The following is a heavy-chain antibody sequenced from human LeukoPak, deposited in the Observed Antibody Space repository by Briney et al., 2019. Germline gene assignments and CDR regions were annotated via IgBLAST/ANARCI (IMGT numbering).Heavy chain of an antibody. V-gene: IGHV3-30*02. CDR1: GFTFSSYG. CDR2: IWYDESNK. J-gene: IGHJ4*02. D-gene: IGHD3-16*02. CDR3: ARDGSYPMGDFDY. Sequence: GGSLRLSCAASGFTFSSYGMHWVRQAPGKGLEWVAIIWYDESNKFYTDSVRGRFTISRDNSKNTLYLQMNSLRAEDTAVYYCARDGSYPMGDFDYWGQGTLVTVST.